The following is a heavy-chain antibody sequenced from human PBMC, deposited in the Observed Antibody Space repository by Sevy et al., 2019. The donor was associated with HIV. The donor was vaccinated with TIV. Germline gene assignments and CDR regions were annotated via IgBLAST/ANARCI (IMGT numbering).Heavy chain of an antibody. J-gene: IGHJ5*02. V-gene: IGHV1-2*02. CDR1: GYTFTGYY. Sequence: ASVKVSCKASGYTFTGYYMHWVRQAPGQGLEWMGWINPNSGGTNYAQKFQGRVTMTRDTSISTVYMELSRLRSDDTAVYYCARRAISVPDPGTWFDPWGQGTLVTVSS. CDR3: ARRAISVPDPGTWFDP. CDR2: INPNSGGT. D-gene: IGHD6-19*01.